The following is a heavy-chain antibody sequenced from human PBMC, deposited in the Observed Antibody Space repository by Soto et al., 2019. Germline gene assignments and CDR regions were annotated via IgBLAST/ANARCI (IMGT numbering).Heavy chain of an antibody. CDR2: IYSSGST. J-gene: IGHJ2*01. V-gene: IGHV4-59*01. CDR3: ARRSSSNWYFDL. Sequence: TSETLSLTCAVSTGSITSDYWSWIRQPPGKGLESIGYIYSSGSTSYNPSLKSRVTISVDTSKNQFSLKLTSVTAADTAVYYCARRSSSNWYFDLWGRGTLVTVSS. CDR1: TGSITSDY.